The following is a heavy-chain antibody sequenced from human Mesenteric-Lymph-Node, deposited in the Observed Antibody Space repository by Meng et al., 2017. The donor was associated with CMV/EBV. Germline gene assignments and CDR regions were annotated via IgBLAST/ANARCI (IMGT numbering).Heavy chain of an antibody. Sequence: SCQASGDTSSSSILSWVRQAPGQGLEWMGRIIPMFGITNYAQRFQGRVTITADKSTTTAYMELTGLRSEDTAVYYCAREGHSPFDHWGQGTLVTFSS. D-gene: IGHD4-11*01. CDR3: AREGHSPFDH. CDR1: GDTSSSSI. J-gene: IGHJ4*02. V-gene: IGHV1-69*04. CDR2: IIPMFGIT.